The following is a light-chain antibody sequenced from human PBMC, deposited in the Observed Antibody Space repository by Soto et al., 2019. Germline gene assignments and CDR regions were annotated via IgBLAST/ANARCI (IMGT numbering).Light chain of an antibody. Sequence: ALTQPASVSGSPGQSITLSCTGTSSDVGGYNYVSWYQHHPGKAPKLIIYDVSNRPSGVSNRFSGSKSGNTASLTISGLQAEDEAEYYCSSYTGSSTPVVFGGGTKLTVL. CDR3: SSYTGSSTPVV. CDR1: SSDVGGYNY. CDR2: DVS. V-gene: IGLV2-14*03. J-gene: IGLJ2*01.